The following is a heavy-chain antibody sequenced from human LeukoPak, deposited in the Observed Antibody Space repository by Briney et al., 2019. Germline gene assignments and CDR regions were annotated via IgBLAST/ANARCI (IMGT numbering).Heavy chain of an antibody. J-gene: IGHJ4*02. D-gene: IGHD6-13*01. CDR2: IYYSGST. CDR1: GGSISSYY. CDR3: AIRFGRLEAGGTPFDS. Sequence: SETLSLTCTVSGGSISSYYWSWIRQPPGKGLEWIGYIYYSGSTNYNPSLKSRVTISVDTSKNQFSLKLTSVTAADTALYYCAIRFGRLEAGGTPFDSWGQGTLVTVSS. V-gene: IGHV4-59*12.